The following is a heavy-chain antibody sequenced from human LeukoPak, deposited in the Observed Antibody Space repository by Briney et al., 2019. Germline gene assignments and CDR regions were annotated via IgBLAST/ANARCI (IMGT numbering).Heavy chain of an antibody. CDR1: GFTFSSYG. CDR3: AHNSGSYRRYFDL. CDR2: ISYDGSNK. D-gene: IGHD1-26*01. V-gene: IGHV3-30*03. Sequence: GGSLRLSCAASGFTFSSYGMHWVRQAPGKGLEWVAVISYDGSNKYYADSVKGRFTISRDNSKNTLYLQMNSLRAEDTAVYYCAHNSGSYRRYFDLWGRGTLVTVSS. J-gene: IGHJ2*01.